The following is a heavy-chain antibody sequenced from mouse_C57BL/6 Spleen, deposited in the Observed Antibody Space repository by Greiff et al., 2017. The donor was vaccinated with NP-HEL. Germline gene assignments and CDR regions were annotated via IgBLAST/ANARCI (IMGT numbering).Heavy chain of an antibody. CDR3: AREEGTWFAY. Sequence: RVESGGGLVKPGGSLKLSCAASGFTFSDYGMHWVRQAPEKGLEWVAYISSGSSTIYYADTVKGRFTISRDNAKNTQFLQMTSLRSEDTAMYYCAREEGTWFAYWGQGTLVTVSA. V-gene: IGHV5-17*01. CDR2: ISSGSSTI. J-gene: IGHJ3*01. CDR1: GFTFSDYG.